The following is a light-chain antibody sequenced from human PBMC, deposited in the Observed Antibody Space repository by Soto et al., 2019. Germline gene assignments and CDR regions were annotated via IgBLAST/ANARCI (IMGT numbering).Light chain of an antibody. J-gene: IGKJ1*01. CDR3: QHYNSYSET. CDR1: QTISSW. Sequence: DIQMTLSPSTLSGSVGDRVTITCRASQTISSWLAWYQQKPGKAPKLLIYKASTLKSGVPSRFSGSGSGTEFTLTISSLQPDDFATYYCQHYNSYSETFGQGTKVHIK. V-gene: IGKV1-5*03. CDR2: KAS.